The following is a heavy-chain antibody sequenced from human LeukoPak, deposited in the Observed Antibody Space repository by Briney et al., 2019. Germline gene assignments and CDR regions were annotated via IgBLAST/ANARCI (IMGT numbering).Heavy chain of an antibody. V-gene: IGHV3-30-3*01. Sequence: GGSLRLSCAASGFTFSSYAMHWVRQAPGKGLEWVAVISYDGSNKYYADSVKGRFTISRHNSKNTLYLQMNSLRAEDTAVYYCAKEHYGDYVLPSMDVWGQGTTVTVSS. J-gene: IGHJ6*02. D-gene: IGHD4-17*01. CDR1: GFTFSSYA. CDR2: ISYDGSNK. CDR3: AKEHYGDYVLPSMDV.